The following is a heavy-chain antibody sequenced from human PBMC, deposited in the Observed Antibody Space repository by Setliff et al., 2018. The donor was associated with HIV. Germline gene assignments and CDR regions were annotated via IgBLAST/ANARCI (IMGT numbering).Heavy chain of an antibody. J-gene: IGHJ4*02. CDR1: GDSIGAYH. CDR3: ATYSAGEGGRGH. CDR2: IHSSGTT. V-gene: IGHV4-59*01. Sequence: SETLSLTCSVSGDSIGAYHWSWIRQPPGRGLEWIGYIHSSGTTHYNPSLSSRVTISFDASKKYFSLKLTSATAADTAMYYCATYSAGEGGRGHWGQGTLVTVSS. D-gene: IGHD2-15*01.